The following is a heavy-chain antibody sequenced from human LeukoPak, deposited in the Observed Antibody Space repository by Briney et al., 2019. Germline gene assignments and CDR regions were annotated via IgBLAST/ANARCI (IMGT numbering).Heavy chain of an antibody. CDR2: ISSSGGST. Sequence: GGSLRLSCAASGFTFSSYAMNWVRQAPGKGLEWVSFISSSGGSTYYADSVKGRFTISRDNSKNTLYLQMNSLRAEDTAVYYCARDPHIVVVTAILNYYGMDVWGQGTTVTVSS. J-gene: IGHJ6*02. D-gene: IGHD2-21*02. CDR1: GFTFSSYA. CDR3: ARDPHIVVVTAILNYYGMDV. V-gene: IGHV3-23*01.